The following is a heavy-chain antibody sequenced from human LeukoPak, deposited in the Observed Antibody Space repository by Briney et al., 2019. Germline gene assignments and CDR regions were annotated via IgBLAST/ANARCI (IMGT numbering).Heavy chain of an antibody. CDR1: GGSISSGGYS. CDR2: IYHSGST. Sequence: SQTLSLTCAVSGGSISSGGYSWSWIRQPPGKGLEWIEYIYHSGSTYYNPSLKSRVTISVDRSKNQFSLKLSSVTAADTAVYYCARSPYDSGAFDIWGQGTMVTVSS. D-gene: IGHD3-3*01. J-gene: IGHJ3*02. CDR3: ARSPYDSGAFDI. V-gene: IGHV4-30-2*01.